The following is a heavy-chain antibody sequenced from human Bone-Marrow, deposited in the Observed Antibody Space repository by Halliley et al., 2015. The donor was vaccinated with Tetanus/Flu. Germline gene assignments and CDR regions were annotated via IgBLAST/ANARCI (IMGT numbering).Heavy chain of an antibody. V-gene: IGHV4-34*12. CDR3: MRTEGPYYNGMDV. Sequence: TLSLTCAVSGGSLSGYYWSWIRQPPGKGLEWIGEIIQTGSSDYNPSLRSRVTISVDTSKNQLSLKLRSVTAADAAVYYCMRTEGPYYNGMDVWGPGTTVTVSS. J-gene: IGHJ6*02. CDR2: IIQTGSS. CDR1: GGSLSGYY.